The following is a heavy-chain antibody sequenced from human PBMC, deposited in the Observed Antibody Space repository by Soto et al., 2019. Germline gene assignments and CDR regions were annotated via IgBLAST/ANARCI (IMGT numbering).Heavy chain of an antibody. V-gene: IGHV3-74*03. CDR2: TNTDGTAT. Sequence: GSLRLSCAASGFTFSAYWMHWVRQAPGKGLVWVSRTNTDGTATTYADSVEGRFTISRDNAKNMLYLQMNSLRAEDTAVYYCTRGHYYGMDVWGQGTTVTVSS. CDR1: GFTFSAYW. CDR3: TRGHYYGMDV. J-gene: IGHJ6*02.